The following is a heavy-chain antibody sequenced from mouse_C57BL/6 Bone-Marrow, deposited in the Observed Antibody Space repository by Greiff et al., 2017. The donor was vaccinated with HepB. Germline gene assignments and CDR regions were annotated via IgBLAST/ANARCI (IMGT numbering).Heavy chain of an antibody. CDR3: TTEPYYYGSRTAY. CDR2: IDPENGDT. J-gene: IGHJ3*01. D-gene: IGHD1-1*01. CDR1: GFNIKDDY. V-gene: IGHV14-4*01. Sequence: VQLKQSGAELVRPGASVKLSCTASGFNIKDDYMHWVKQRPEQGLEWIGWIDPENGDTEYASKFQGKATITADTSSNTAYLQLSSLTSEDTAVYYCTTEPYYYGSRTAYWGQGTLVTVSA.